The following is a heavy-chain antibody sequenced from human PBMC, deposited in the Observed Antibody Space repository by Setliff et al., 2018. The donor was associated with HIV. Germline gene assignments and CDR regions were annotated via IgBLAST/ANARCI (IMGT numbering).Heavy chain of an antibody. CDR1: GGSISSSSYY. D-gene: IGHD2-15*01. CDR3: ARAHAPIVVVVAATVGWFDP. Sequence: KPSETLSLTCTVSGGSISSSSYYWGWIRQPPGKGLEWIGSIYYSGSTYYNPSLKSRVTISVDTSKNQFSLKLSSVTAADTAVYYCARAHAPIVVVVAATVGWFDPWGQGTLVNRLL. CDR2: IYYSGST. V-gene: IGHV4-39*07. J-gene: IGHJ5*02.